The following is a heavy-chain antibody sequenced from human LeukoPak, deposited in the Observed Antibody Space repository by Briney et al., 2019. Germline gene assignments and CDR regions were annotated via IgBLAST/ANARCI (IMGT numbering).Heavy chain of an antibody. CDR3: AKTRVEWELLQEGDAFDI. CDR1: EFSIRLNY. CDR2: VYSGGDK. V-gene: IGHV3-53*05. J-gene: IGHJ3*02. D-gene: IGHD1-26*01. Sequence: GGSLRLSCAASEFSIRLNYMTWVRQAPGKGLEWVSIVYSGGDKYYADSVKGRFTISRDNSKNTLYLQMNSLRAEDTAVYYCAKTRVEWELLQEGDAFDIWGQGTMVTVSS.